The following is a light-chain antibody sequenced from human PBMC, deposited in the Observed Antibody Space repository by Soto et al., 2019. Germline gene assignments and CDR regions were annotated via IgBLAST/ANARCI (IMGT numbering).Light chain of an antibody. CDR2: GAS. CDR3: QQYNERPPWT. J-gene: IGKJ1*01. Sequence: EIVMTQSPATLSVSPGESVTLSCRTSLTMNNNIAWYQHKPGQAPRLLIFGASSRATGVPGRFSGSGFGTEFTLSISSLQPEDFAVYYCQQYNERPPWTFGQGTTVEMK. CDR1: LTMNNN. V-gene: IGKV3-15*01.